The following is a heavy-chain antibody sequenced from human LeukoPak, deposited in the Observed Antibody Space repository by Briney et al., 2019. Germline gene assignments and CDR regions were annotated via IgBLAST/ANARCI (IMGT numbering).Heavy chain of an antibody. Sequence: ASVKVSCKASGYTFTGYYIYWVRQAPGQGLEYMGWINPNRGGTNSTQKFQGRVTMTRDTSISTAYMELSRLRSDDTAVYYCARATVGGYHYWGQGTLVTVSS. CDR1: GYTFTGYY. J-gene: IGHJ4*02. D-gene: IGHD3-22*01. V-gene: IGHV1-2*02. CDR2: INPNRGGT. CDR3: ARATVGGYHY.